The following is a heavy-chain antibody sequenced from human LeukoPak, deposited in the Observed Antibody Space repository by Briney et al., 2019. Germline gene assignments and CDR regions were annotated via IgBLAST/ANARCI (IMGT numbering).Heavy chain of an antibody. CDR1: GFTFSDYY. CDR2: ISSSGSTI. V-gene: IGHV3-11*01. Sequence: GGSLRLSCAASGFTFSDYYMSWIRQAPGKGLEWVSYISSSGSTIYYADSVKGRFTISRDNAKNSLYLQMNSLRAEDTAVYYCARTGEYGGKSYFFVPDAFDIWGQGTMVTVSS. J-gene: IGHJ3*02. D-gene: IGHD4-23*01. CDR3: ARTGEYGGKSYFFVPDAFDI.